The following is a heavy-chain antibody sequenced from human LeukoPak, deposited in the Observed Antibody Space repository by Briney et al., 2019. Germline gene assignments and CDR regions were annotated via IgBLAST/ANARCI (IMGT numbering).Heavy chain of an antibody. D-gene: IGHD3-16*01. CDR3: SEMIKLPRGRHVYY. V-gene: IGHV3-23*01. CDR2: ISGSGGST. CDR1: GFTFSSSV. J-gene: IGHJ4*02. Sequence: PGGSLILSCAASGFTFSSSVIIWVRQAPGKGLEWVSGISGSGGSTYYADSVKGRFTISRDNSKNTLYLQMNSLRVDDTAVYHLSEMIKLPRGRHVYYWGQGTLVTVSS.